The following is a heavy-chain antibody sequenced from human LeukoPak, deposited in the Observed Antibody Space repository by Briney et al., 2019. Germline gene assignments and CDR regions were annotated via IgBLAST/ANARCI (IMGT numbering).Heavy chain of an antibody. J-gene: IGHJ3*02. CDR3: ARAPEYDFWSGYPPGAFDI. CDR1: GFTFSSYW. D-gene: IGHD3-3*01. V-gene: IGHV3-7*01. Sequence: PGGSLRLSCAASGFTFSSYWMSWVRQAPGKGLEWVANIKQDGSEKYYVDSVKGRFTISRGNAKNSLYLQMNSLRAEDTAVYYCARAPEYDFWSGYPPGAFDIWGQGTMVTVSS. CDR2: IKQDGSEK.